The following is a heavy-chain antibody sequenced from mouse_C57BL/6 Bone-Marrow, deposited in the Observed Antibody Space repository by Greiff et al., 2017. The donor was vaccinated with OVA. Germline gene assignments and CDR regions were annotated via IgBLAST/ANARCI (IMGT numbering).Heavy chain of an antibody. Sequence: VQLQQSGPGLVKPSQSLSLTCSVTGYSITSGYYWNWIRQFPGNKLEWMGYISYDGSNNYNPSLKNRISITRDTSNNQFFLKLNSVTTEDTATYYCARALLWLRRGFDYWGQGTTLTVSS. J-gene: IGHJ2*01. D-gene: IGHD2-9*01. CDR1: GYSITSGYY. V-gene: IGHV3-6*01. CDR2: ISYDGSN. CDR3: ARALLWLRRGFDY.